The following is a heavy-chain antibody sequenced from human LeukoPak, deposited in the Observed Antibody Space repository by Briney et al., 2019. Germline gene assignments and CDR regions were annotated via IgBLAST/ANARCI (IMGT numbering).Heavy chain of an antibody. D-gene: IGHD4-17*01. CDR1: GDTFSSYA. CDR3: ARENYGDYAVDY. Sequence: ASVKVSCKASGDTFSSYAISWVRQAPGQGLEWMGRIIPIFGTANYAQKFQGRVTITTDESTSTAYMELSSLRSEDTAVYYCARENYGDYAVDYWGQGTLVTVSS. J-gene: IGHJ4*02. V-gene: IGHV1-69*05. CDR2: IIPIFGTA.